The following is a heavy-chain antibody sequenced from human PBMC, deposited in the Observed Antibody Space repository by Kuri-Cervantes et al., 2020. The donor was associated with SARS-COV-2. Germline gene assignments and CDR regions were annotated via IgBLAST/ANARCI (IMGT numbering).Heavy chain of an antibody. CDR1: GGSFSGYY. D-gene: IGHD4-23*01. Sequence: GSLRLSCAVYGGSFSGYYWSWIRQPPGKGLEWIGEINHSGSTNYNPSLKSRVTISVDTSKNQFSLKLSSVTAADTAVYYCARDGGGARDYYYGMDVWGQGTTVTVSS. CDR3: ARDGGGARDYYYGMDV. V-gene: IGHV4-34*01. CDR2: INHSGST. J-gene: IGHJ6*02.